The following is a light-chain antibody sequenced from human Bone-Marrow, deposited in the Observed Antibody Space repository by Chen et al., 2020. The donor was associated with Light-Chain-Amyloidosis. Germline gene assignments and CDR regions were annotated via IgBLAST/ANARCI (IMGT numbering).Light chain of an antibody. CDR3: EQYGTSPLT. CDR2: GSS. V-gene: IGKV3-20*01. Sequence: EIVLTQSPGTLSLSPAEGANLSCRASQTISSNYLTWYQQKFGQAPRLLLYGSSSSATGIPAKCTGSGSGTDFTLTINRLEPEDFAMYYCEQYGTSPLTYGGGTKVEIK. CDR1: QTISSNY. J-gene: IGKJ4*01.